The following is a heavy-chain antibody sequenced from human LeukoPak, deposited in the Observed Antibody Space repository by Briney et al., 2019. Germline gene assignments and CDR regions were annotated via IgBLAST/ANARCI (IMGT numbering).Heavy chain of an antibody. CDR3: AREASSSSWYSPNYFDY. J-gene: IGHJ4*02. Sequence: GRSLRLSCAASGFTFSNYAMHWVRQAPGKGLEWVSSISSSSSYIYYADSVKGRFTISRDNAKNSLYLQMNSLRAEDTAVYYCAREASSSSWYSPNYFDYWGQGTLVTVSS. V-gene: IGHV3-21*01. D-gene: IGHD6-13*01. CDR2: ISSSSSYI. CDR1: GFTFSNYA.